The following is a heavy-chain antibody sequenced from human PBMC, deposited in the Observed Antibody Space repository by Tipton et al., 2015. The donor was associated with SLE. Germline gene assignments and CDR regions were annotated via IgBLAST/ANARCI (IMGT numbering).Heavy chain of an antibody. Sequence: AGLVKPSETLSLTCAVYGGSFSGYYWSWIRQPPGKGLEWIGEINHSGSTNYNPSLKSRVTISVDTSKNQFSLKLSSVTAADTAVYYCAREGSSGHRVGVIDYWGQGTLVTVSS. CDR3: AREGSSGHRVGVIDY. V-gene: IGHV4-34*01. J-gene: IGHJ4*02. CDR2: INHSGST. D-gene: IGHD6-19*01. CDR1: GGSFSGYY.